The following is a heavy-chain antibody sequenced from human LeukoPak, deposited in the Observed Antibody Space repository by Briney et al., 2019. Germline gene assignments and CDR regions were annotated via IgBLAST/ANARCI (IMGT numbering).Heavy chain of an antibody. V-gene: IGHV4-4*07. Sequence: SETLSLTCDVSGGPIRSYYWGWVRQPAGKGLEWIGRIYTTGTTNFNPSLKSRLTMSVDTSKNQFSLNLTSVTAADTAVYFCARQGYTAAYYFLDFWSPGTLVTVSS. CDR2: IYTTGTT. J-gene: IGHJ4*02. CDR1: GGPIRSYY. D-gene: IGHD2/OR15-2a*01. CDR3: ARQGYTAAYYFLDF.